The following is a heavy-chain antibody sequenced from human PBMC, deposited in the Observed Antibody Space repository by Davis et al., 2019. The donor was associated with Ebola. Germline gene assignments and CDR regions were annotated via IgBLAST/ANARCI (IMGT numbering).Heavy chain of an antibody. V-gene: IGHV1-8*01. Sequence: ASVKVSCKASGGDFTIYYFTWVRQAPGEGLEWMGWIIAYNGRTEYPQELQGRVTMTRNTSISTAYMELSSLRSADTAVYYCARGPKVIAVVWGQGTLVTVSS. D-gene: IGHD6-19*01. CDR3: ARGPKVIAVV. J-gene: IGHJ4*02. CDR2: IIAYNGRT. CDR1: GGDFTIYY.